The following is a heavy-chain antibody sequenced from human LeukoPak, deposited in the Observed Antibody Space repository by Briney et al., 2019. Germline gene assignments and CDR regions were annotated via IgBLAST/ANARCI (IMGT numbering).Heavy chain of an antibody. J-gene: IGHJ4*02. Sequence: GGSLRLSCAASGFTFSSYGMHWVRQAPGKGLEWVAVIWYDGSNKYYADSVKGRFTISRDNSKNTLYLQMNSLRAEDTAVYYCARDIGGSGWYFLRSGFDYWGQGTLVTVSS. CDR3: ARDIGGSGWYFLRSGFDY. V-gene: IGHV3-33*01. D-gene: IGHD6-19*01. CDR2: IWYDGSNK. CDR1: GFTFSSYG.